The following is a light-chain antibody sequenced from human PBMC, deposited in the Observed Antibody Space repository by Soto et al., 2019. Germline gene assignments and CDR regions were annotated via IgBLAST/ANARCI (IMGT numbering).Light chain of an antibody. CDR1: QDISSA. CDR3: QQFNAYPLT. V-gene: IGKV1-13*02. J-gene: IGKJ4*01. Sequence: ATQLTQSPSSLSASLGDRVIITCRASQDISSALAWFQQKPGKTPKLLISDASTLESGVPSRFSGSGSGTDFTLTISGLQPEDFAAYYCQQFNAYPLTFGGGTKVGI. CDR2: DAS.